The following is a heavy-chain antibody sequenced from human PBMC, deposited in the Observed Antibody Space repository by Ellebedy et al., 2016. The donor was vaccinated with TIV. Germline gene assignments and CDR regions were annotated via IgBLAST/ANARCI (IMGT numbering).Heavy chain of an antibody. CDR2: INPDSGVT. CDR1: GYTFTAFY. V-gene: IGHV1-2*02. J-gene: IGHJ6*02. Sequence: ASVKVSCKSSGYTFTAFYLHWVRQAPGQGLEWMGWINPDSGVTNFAQKFQGRVTMTRDTSVNTAYMELSRLESADTAVYYCARDDGVRGLIKAPLYYYYYGMDVWGQGTTVTVSS. CDR3: ARDDGVRGLIKAPLYYYYYGMDV. D-gene: IGHD3-10*01.